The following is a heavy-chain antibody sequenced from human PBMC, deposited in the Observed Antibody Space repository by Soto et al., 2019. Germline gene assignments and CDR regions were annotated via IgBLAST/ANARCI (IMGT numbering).Heavy chain of an antibody. Sequence: GSLRLSCAASGFTFTRNWMSWVRQAPGMGLEWVANINQDGSGQYYVDSVKGRFTISRDNAKNSLYLQMNSLRAEDTAVYYCESLEVGAQFDPWGQGTLVTVSS. V-gene: IGHV3-7*01. CDR1: GFTFTRNW. CDR3: ESLEVGAQFDP. J-gene: IGHJ5*02. CDR2: INQDGSGQ. D-gene: IGHD1-26*01.